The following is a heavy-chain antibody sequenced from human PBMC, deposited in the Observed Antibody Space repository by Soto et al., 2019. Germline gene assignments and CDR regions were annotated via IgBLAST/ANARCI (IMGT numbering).Heavy chain of an antibody. CDR1: GFTFSDFY. D-gene: IGHD4-4*01. J-gene: IGHJ5*02. CDR2: ITSSGSYT. V-gene: IGHV3-11*06. Sequence: QVQLVESGGGLVKPGGSLRLSCAASGFTFSDFYMSWIRQAPGKGLECISYITSSGSYTNYADSVKGRFTISRDNAKNSLYLQMNGLRAGDTAVYYCVRAHYRNYAIRFDPWGQGTLVTVSS. CDR3: VRAHYRNYAIRFDP.